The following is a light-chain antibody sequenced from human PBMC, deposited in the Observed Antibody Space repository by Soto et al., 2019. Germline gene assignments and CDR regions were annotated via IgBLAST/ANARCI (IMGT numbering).Light chain of an antibody. Sequence: HCPPPFSLSPGKRATLSCRASQSVKTFLVWYQQRPGQAPRFLIYDASHRAAGIPARFSGSGSGTDFTLTISSIQPEDFALYYCQQRSKWPITFGQGTRLEI. CDR1: QSVKTF. CDR2: DAS. CDR3: QQRSKWPIT. V-gene: IGKV3-11*01. J-gene: IGKJ5*01.